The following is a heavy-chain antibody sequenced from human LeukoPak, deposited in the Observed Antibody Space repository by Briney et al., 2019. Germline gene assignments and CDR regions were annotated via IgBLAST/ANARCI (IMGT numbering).Heavy chain of an antibody. CDR1: GFTFSSYA. Sequence: GGSLRLSCAASGFTFSSYAMHWVRQAPGKGLEWVAVISYDGSNKYYADSVKGRFTISRDNSKNTLYLQMNSLRAEDTAVYYCARPVHYYDSSGYYPWGQGTLVTVSS. D-gene: IGHD3-22*01. J-gene: IGHJ5*02. CDR3: ARPVHYYDSSGYYP. CDR2: ISYDGSNK. V-gene: IGHV3-30-3*01.